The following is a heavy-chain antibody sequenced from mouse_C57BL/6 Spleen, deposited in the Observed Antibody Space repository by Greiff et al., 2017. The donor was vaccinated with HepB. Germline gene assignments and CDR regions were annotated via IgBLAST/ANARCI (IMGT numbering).Heavy chain of an antibody. CDR1: GYAFSSSW. J-gene: IGHJ4*01. CDR2: IYPGDGDN. CDR3: ALVLLQDYAMDY. D-gene: IGHD2-3*01. V-gene: IGHV1-82*01. Sequence: QVQLQQSGPELVKPGASVKISCKASGYAFSSSWMNWVKQRPGKGLEWIGRIYPGDGDNNYNGKFKGKATLTADKSTSTAYMQLSSLTSEDSAVYFCALVLLQDYAMDYWGQGTSVTVSS.